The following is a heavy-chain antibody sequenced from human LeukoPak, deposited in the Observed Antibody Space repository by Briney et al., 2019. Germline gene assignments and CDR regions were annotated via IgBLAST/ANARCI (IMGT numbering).Heavy chain of an antibody. D-gene: IGHD3-22*01. J-gene: IGHJ4*02. CDR3: ARSTWYYDSSGYYYFDY. Sequence: SEALSLTCTVSGGSISSYYWSWIRQPAGKGLEWIGRISTSGSTNYNPSLKSRVTMSVDTSKNQFSLKLSSVTAADTAVYYCARSTWYYDSSGYYYFDYWGQGTLVAVSS. CDR1: GGSISSYY. CDR2: ISTSGST. V-gene: IGHV4-4*07.